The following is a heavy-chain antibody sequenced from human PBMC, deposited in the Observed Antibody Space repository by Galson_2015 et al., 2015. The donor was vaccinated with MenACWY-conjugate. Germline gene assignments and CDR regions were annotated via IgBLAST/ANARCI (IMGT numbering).Heavy chain of an antibody. Sequence: SLRLSCAASGFNFNIYWMHWVRQAPGKGLVWVSHINSDVVSTSYADSVKGRFSISRDNAKSTLYLQMNNLRAEDTAVYYCVALSGSSLGDYWCQGTLVTVSS. CDR3: VALSGSSLGDY. V-gene: IGHV3-74*01. D-gene: IGHD1-26*01. CDR2: INSDVVST. CDR1: GFNFNIYW. J-gene: IGHJ4*02.